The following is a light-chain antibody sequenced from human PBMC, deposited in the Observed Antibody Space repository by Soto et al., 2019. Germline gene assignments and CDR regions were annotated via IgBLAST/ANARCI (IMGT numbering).Light chain of an antibody. CDR1: QSVTSNY. J-gene: IGKJ5*01. CDR2: GAS. Sequence: EIVLTPSPGTLSLSPGERATLSCRASQSVTSNYLAWYQQKPGQAPRLLISGASSRAAGISDKFSGSGSGTDFTLTISRLEPEDFAVXXXXXXXXXXXXFGQGTRLEIK. CDR3: XXXXXXXXX. V-gene: IGKV3-20*01.